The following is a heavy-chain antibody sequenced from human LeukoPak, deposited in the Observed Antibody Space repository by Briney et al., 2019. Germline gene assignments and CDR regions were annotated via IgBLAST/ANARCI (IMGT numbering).Heavy chain of an antibody. CDR1: GFVFGDYG. V-gene: IGHV3-30*02. Sequence: GGSLRLSCAASGFVFGDYGMHWVRQAPGKGLEWVTMVRNDGSDKYYADSVKGRFTISGDNSKNTLYLQMNSLRPEDTAVYYCAKHYYGSGSQKYYFDYWGQGTLVTVSS. J-gene: IGHJ4*02. D-gene: IGHD3-10*01. CDR2: VRNDGSDK. CDR3: AKHYYGSGSQKYYFDY.